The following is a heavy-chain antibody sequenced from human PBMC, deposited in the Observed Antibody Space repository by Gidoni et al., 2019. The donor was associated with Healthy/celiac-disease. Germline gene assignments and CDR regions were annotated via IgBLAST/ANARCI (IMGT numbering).Heavy chain of an antibody. Sequence: EVQLVESVGGLVKPGGSLRLSCAASGFPFSNAWLSWVRQAPGKGLEWVGRIKSKTDGGTTDYAAPVKGRFTISRDDSKNTLYLQMNSLKTEDTAVYYCTTDFFSWGMVYAFYYYYGMDVWGQGTTVTVSS. V-gene: IGHV3-15*01. CDR1: GFPFSNAW. J-gene: IGHJ6*02. D-gene: IGHD2-8*01. CDR2: IKSKTDGGTT. CDR3: TTDFFSWGMVYAFYYYYGMDV.